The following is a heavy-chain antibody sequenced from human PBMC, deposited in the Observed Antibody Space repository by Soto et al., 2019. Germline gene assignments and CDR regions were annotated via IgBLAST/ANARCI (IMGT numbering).Heavy chain of an antibody. V-gene: IGHV3-15*01. Sequence: GGSLRLSCAASGFTFSNAWMSWVRQAPGKGLEWVGRIKSKTDGGTTDYAAPVKGRFTISRDDSKNTLYLQMNSLKTENTAVYYCTPRHCSSTSCYSYFDYWGQGTLVTVSS. CDR3: TPRHCSSTSCYSYFDY. D-gene: IGHD2-2*01. CDR2: IKSKTDGGTT. CDR1: GFTFSNAW. J-gene: IGHJ4*02.